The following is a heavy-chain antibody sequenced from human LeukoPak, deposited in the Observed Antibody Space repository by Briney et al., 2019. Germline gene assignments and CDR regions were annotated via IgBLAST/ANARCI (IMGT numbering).Heavy chain of an antibody. J-gene: IGHJ4*02. Sequence: SETLSLTCTVSGGSITSDNYYWGWIRQPPGRGLEWIASVHYRGTTYYKPSLNSRITISLDTSKNQFSLTLSSVTAADTAVYYCMRDWKLWFPPRENSFDYWGQGILVTVSS. V-gene: IGHV4-39*07. D-gene: IGHD3/OR15-3a*01. CDR3: MRDWKLWFPPRENSFDY. CDR1: GGSITSDNYY. CDR2: VHYRGTT.